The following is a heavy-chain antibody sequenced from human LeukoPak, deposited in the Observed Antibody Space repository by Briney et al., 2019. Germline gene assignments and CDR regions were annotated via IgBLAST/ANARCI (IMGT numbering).Heavy chain of an antibody. D-gene: IGHD3-9*01. CDR2: INPNSGGT. Sequence: GASVKVSCKASGYTFTGYYMHWVRQAPGQGLEWMGWINPNSGGTNYAQKFQGWVTMTRDTSISTAYMELSRLRSGDTAVYYCARDNPPGAAVGFDGWFDPWGQGTLVTVSS. V-gene: IGHV1-2*04. J-gene: IGHJ5*02. CDR1: GYTFTGYY. CDR3: ARDNPPGAAVGFDGWFDP.